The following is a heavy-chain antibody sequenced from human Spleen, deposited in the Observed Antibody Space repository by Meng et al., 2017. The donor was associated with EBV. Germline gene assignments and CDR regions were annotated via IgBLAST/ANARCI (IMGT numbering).Heavy chain of an antibody. CDR2: THHGGNT. CDR1: GGSITSTNW. D-gene: IGHD6-13*01. CDR3: ASHLLTPGTRGFDH. V-gene: IGHV4-4*02. J-gene: IGHJ4*02. Sequence: QVQRQEAGPGLVKPSETLYLNGVVSGGSITSTNWWSWVRQPTGKGLEWIGETHHGGNTNYNTSLQSRVIISVDKSKSQFSLQLTSVTAADTALYYCASHLLTPGTRGFDHWGPGILVTVSS.